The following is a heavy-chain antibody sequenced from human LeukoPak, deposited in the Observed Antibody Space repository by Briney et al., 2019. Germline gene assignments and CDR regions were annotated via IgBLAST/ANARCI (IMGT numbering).Heavy chain of an antibody. CDR3: AKDGALYSYGSGIDY. CDR1: GFTFSSYA. V-gene: IGHV3-23*01. CDR2: MSGSGGST. D-gene: IGHD5-18*01. J-gene: IGHJ4*02. Sequence: GGSLRLSCAASGFTFSSYAMSWVRQAPGKGLEWVSSMSGSGGSTDYADSVKGRFTISRDNSKNTLYLQMNSLRAEDTAVYYCAKDGALYSYGSGIDYWGQGTLVTVSS.